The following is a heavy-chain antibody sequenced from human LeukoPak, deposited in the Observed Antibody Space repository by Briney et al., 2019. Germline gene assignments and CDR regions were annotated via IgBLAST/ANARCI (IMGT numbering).Heavy chain of an antibody. V-gene: IGHV4-39*01. CDR1: GAIIKREGFN. CDR2: IFYNGNT. J-gene: IGHJ4*02. Sequence: SETLSLTCSVSGAIIKREGFNWDWIRQPPGKGLEYIGSIFYNGNTYYNPSLESRVTISVDTSKNQFSLNLYSVTAADTAVYYCTRRPKEPGFWSGYVDSWGQVTLVTVSS. D-gene: IGHD3-3*01. CDR3: TRRPKEPGFWSGYVDS.